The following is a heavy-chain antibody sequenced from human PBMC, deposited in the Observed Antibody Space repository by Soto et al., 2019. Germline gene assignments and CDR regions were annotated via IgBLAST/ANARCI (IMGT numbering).Heavy chain of an antibody. J-gene: IGHJ4*02. CDR3: TRCDDFWSGYLD. CDR1: GFTFSGSA. V-gene: IGHV3-73*01. Sequence: GGSLRLSCAASGFTFSGSAMHWVRQASGKGLEWVGRIRSKANSYATAYAASVKGRFTISRDDSKNTAYLQMNSLKTEDTAVYYCTRCDDFWSGYLDWGQGTLVTVSS. CDR2: IRSKANSYAT. D-gene: IGHD3-3*01.